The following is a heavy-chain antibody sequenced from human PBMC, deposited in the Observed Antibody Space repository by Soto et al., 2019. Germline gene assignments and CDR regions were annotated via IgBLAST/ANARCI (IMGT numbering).Heavy chain of an antibody. CDR3: ASTDEANLSYFDWLLPFAY. Sequence: SVNRSCKGSGGSFSGYAIGWVRQAPGQGLEWMGGIIPIFGTANYAQKFQGRVTITADESTSTAYMELSSLRSEDTAVYYCASTDEANLSYFDWLLPFAYRGQGTLVPVSS. V-gene: IGHV1-69*01. J-gene: IGHJ4*02. CDR2: IIPIFGTA. CDR1: GGSFSGYA. D-gene: IGHD3-9*01.